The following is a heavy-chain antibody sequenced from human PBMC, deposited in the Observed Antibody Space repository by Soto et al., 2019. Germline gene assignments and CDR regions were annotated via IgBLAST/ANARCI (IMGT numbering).Heavy chain of an antibody. CDR2: ISGSGGST. J-gene: IGHJ4*02. D-gene: IGHD2-2*01. V-gene: IGHV3-23*01. CDR1: GFTFSSYA. Sequence: EVQLLESGGGLVQPGGSLRLSCAASGFTFSSYAMSWVRQAPGKGLEWVSTISGSGGSTYYADSVKGRFTISRDNSKNALYLQMNSLRGEDTAVYYCAKRPSFIVVVPAAEDYWGQGTLVTVSS. CDR3: AKRPSFIVVVPAAEDY.